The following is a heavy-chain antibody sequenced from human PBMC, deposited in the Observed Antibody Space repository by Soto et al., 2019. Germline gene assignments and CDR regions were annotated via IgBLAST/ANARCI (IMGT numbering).Heavy chain of an antibody. V-gene: IGHV1-69*13. CDR3: ARDSLETPETNWFDP. Sequence: GASVKVSCKASGGTFSSYAISWVRQAPGQGLEWMGGIIPIFGTANYAQKFQGRVTITADESTSTAYMELSSLRSEDTAVYYCARDSLETPETNWFDPWGQGTLVTVSS. J-gene: IGHJ5*02. CDR1: GGTFSSYA. CDR2: IIPIFGTA.